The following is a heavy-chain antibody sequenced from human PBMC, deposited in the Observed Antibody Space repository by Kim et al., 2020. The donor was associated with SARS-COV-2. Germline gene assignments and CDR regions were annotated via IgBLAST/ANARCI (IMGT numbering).Heavy chain of an antibody. D-gene: IGHD3-10*01. CDR3: AKDKFTGYYYGSGSYFDY. V-gene: IGHV3-23*01. Sequence: KGRFTSSRENAKTTLYLQMDSLRAEDTAVYYCAKDKFTGYYYGSGSYFDYWGQGTLVTVSS. J-gene: IGHJ4*02.